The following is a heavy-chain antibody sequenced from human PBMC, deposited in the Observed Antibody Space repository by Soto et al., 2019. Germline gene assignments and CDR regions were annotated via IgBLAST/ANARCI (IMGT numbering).Heavy chain of an antibody. J-gene: IGHJ6*02. D-gene: IGHD6-13*01. V-gene: IGHV4-59*01. CDR3: ARAIAAAGSPYYYYYYGMDV. Sequence: PSETLSLTCTVSGGSISSYYWSWIRQPPGKGLEWIGYIYYSGSTNYNPSLKSRVTISVDTSKNQFSLKLSSVTAADTAVYYCARAIAAAGSPYYYYYYGMDVWGQGTTVTVSS. CDR1: GGSISSYY. CDR2: IYYSGST.